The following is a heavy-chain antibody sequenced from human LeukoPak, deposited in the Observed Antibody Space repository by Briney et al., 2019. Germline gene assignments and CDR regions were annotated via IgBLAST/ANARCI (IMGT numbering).Heavy chain of an antibody. CDR3: ARTHSYIFWRVHPPPYSLAF. Sequence: SETLSLTCAVYGGSFSGYYWSWIRQPPGKGLEWIGEINHSGSTNYNPSLKSRVTISVDTSKNQFSLKLSSVTAADTAVYYCARTHSYIFWRVHPPPYSLAFGARGPLATV. CDR2: INHSGST. D-gene: IGHD3-3*01. CDR1: GGSFSGYY. J-gene: IGHJ4*02. V-gene: IGHV4-34*01.